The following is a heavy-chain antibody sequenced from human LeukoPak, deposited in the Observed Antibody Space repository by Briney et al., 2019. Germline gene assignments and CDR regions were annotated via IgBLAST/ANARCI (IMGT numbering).Heavy chain of an antibody. CDR3: AKSLSHSSSWYPSHFDY. CDR1: GFTFSSYS. J-gene: IGHJ4*02. Sequence: PGGSLRLSCAASGFTFSSYSMNWVRQAPGKGLEWVSSISSSSSYIYYADSVKGRFTISRDNSKNTLYLQMNSLRAEDTAVYYCAKSLSHSSSWYPSHFDYWGQGTLVTVSS. V-gene: IGHV3-21*01. CDR2: ISSSSSYI. D-gene: IGHD6-13*01.